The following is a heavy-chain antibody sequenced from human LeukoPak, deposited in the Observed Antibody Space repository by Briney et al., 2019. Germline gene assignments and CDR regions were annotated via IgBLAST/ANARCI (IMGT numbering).Heavy chain of an antibody. D-gene: IGHD6-13*01. Sequence: SETLSLTCTVSGDFLSSGDYYWGWIRQSPGKGLTWIGSIYYSGSTLYNASFESRVTMSVDTSKNQFYLKLRSVTAADTAVYYCARQFGQYSTNWYLAADYWGQGTLVTVSS. CDR1: GDFLSSGDYY. J-gene: IGHJ4*02. V-gene: IGHV4-39*01. CDR3: ARQFGQYSTNWYLAADY. CDR2: IYYSGST.